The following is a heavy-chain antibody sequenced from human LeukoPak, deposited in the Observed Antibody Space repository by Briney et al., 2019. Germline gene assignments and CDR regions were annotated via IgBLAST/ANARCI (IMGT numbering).Heavy chain of an antibody. J-gene: IGHJ6*04. CDR2: TYYRSKWYN. CDR1: GDSVSSNSAA. D-gene: IGHD6-25*01. Sequence: SQTLSLTCAISGDSVSSNSAAWNWIRQSPSRGLEWLGRTYYRSKWYNDYAVSVKSRITINPDTSKNQFSLQLNSVTPEDTAVYYCARDRREAAATAGYYYYGMDVWGKGTTVTVSS. CDR3: ARDRREAAATAGYYYYGMDV. V-gene: IGHV6-1*01.